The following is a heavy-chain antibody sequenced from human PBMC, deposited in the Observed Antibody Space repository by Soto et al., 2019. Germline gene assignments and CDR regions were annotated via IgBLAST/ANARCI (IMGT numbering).Heavy chain of an antibody. CDR1: GGSFSGYY. V-gene: IGHV4-34*01. CDR3: ARENDYIWGSYRTRAYYYYYMDV. D-gene: IGHD3-16*02. Sequence: ETLSLTCAVYGGSFSGYYWSWILQPPGKGLGWIGEINHSGSTNYNPSLKSRVTISVDTSKNQFSLKLSSVTAADTAVYYCARENDYIWGSYRTRAYYYYYMDVWGKGTTVTVSS. J-gene: IGHJ6*03. CDR2: INHSGST.